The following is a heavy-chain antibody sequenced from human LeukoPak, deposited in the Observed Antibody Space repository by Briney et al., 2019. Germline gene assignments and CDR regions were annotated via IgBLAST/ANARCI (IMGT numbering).Heavy chain of an antibody. CDR1: GGSISSYY. J-gene: IGHJ4*02. D-gene: IGHD3-22*01. Sequence: SETLSLTCTVSGGSISSYYWNWIRQPPGKGLEWIGYIYNSGSTNNNPSLKSRVTISVDTSKNQFSLKLSSVTAADTAVYYCARDNYYDSSGWGQGTLVTVSS. V-gene: IGHV4-4*08. CDR2: IYNSGST. CDR3: ARDNYYDSSG.